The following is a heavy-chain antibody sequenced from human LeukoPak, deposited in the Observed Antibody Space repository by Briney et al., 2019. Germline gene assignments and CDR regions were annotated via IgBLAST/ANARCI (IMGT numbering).Heavy chain of an antibody. CDR3: ARERKGTCSSTSCSGWFDP. V-gene: IGHV1-8*03. CDR1: GYTFTSYD. CDR2: MNPNSGNT. Sequence: ASVMVSCKASGYTFTSYDINWVRQATGQGLEWMGWMNPNSGNTGYAQKFQGRVTITRNTSISTAYMELSSLRSEDTAVYYCARERKGTCSSTSCSGWFDPWGQGTLVTVSS. J-gene: IGHJ5*02. D-gene: IGHD2-2*01.